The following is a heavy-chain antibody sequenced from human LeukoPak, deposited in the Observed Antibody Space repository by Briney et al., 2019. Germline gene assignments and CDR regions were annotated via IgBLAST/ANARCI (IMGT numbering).Heavy chain of an antibody. D-gene: IGHD2-2*01. CDR2: ISAYNGNT. CDR1: GYTFTSYG. CDR3: ARDGPDIVVVPSAADYYYYMDV. J-gene: IGHJ6*03. V-gene: IGHV1-18*01. Sequence: ASVKVSCKASGYTFTSYGISWVRQAPGQGLEWMGWISAYNGNTNYAQKLQGRVTMTTDTSTSTAYMELRSLTSDDTAVYYCARDGPDIVVVPSAADYYYYMDVWGKGTTVTVSS.